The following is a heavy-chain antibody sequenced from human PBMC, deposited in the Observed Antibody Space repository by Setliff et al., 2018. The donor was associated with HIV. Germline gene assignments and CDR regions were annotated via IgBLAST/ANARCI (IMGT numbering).Heavy chain of an antibody. CDR3: ASGRGIYGSGALEAYDI. Sequence: ASEKVSCKASGYTFNNYGVMWVRQAPGQGLEWMGWISGYGNRKYAQKFEGRITVTTDTSTSTAYMELRTLRSDDTAVYFCASGRGIYGSGALEAYDIWGKGTMVTVSS. CDR2: ISGYGNR. V-gene: IGHV1-18*01. D-gene: IGHD3-10*01. CDR1: GYTFNNYG. J-gene: IGHJ3*02.